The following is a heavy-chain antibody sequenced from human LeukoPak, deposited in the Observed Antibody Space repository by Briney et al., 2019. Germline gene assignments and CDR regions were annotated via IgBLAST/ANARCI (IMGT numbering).Heavy chain of an antibody. CDR2: ISNSGTAI. J-gene: IGHJ4*02. D-gene: IGHD6-6*01. Sequence: GGSLRLSCAASGFTFSSYEMNWVRQAPGKGLEWVSYISNSGTAIYYADSVKGRFTISRDNAKSSLYLQMNSLRAEDTAVYYCARDSSSSSCFDYWGQGTLVTVSS. V-gene: IGHV3-48*03. CDR3: ARDSSSSSCFDY. CDR1: GFTFSSYE.